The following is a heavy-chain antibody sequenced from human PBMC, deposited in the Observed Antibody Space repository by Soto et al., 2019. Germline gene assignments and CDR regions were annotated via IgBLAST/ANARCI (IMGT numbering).Heavy chain of an antibody. D-gene: IGHD3-10*01. V-gene: IGHV3-23*01. J-gene: IGHJ4*02. CDR2: ISGSGGST. CDR1: GFTFSSYA. CDR3: AKDQGYGSGSQFYYFDY. Sequence: GGSLRLFCAAPGFTFSSYAMSWVRQAPGKGPEWVSAISGSGGSTYYADSVKGRFTISRDNSKNTLYLQMNSLRAEDTAVYYCAKDQGYGSGSQFYYFDYWGQGTLVTVSS.